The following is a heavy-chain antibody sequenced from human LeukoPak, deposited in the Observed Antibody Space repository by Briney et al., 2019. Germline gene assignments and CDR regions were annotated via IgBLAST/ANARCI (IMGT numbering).Heavy chain of an antibody. CDR3: ARMTVYCSSTSCYARYFDY. V-gene: IGHV3-7*01. CDR1: GFSFSVYW. CDR2: IKQDGSEK. Sequence: PGGSLRLSCAASGFSFSVYWMHWVRQAPGKGLEWVANIKQDGSEKYYVDSVKGRFTISRDNAKNSLYLQMNSLRAEDTAVYYCARMTVYCSSTSCYARYFDYWGQGTLVTVSS. D-gene: IGHD2-2*01. J-gene: IGHJ4*02.